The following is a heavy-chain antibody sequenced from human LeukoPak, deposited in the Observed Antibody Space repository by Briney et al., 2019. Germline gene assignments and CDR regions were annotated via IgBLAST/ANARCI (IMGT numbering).Heavy chain of an antibody. V-gene: IGHV3-74*01. J-gene: IGHJ4*02. Sequence: GGSLRLSCAASGFTFSSYWMDWVRQAPGKGLVWVSRIHPDGKNTAYADSVKGRFTISRDNSKNTLYLQMNSLRAEDTAVYYCAKHDYYDSSGYSSKYYFDYWGQGTLVTVSS. D-gene: IGHD3-22*01. CDR3: AKHDYYDSSGYSSKYYFDY. CDR1: GFTFSSYW. CDR2: IHPDGKNT.